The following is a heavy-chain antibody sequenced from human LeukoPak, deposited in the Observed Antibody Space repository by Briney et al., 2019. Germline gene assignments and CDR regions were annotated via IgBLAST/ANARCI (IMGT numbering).Heavy chain of an antibody. CDR1: GYTFTSYG. Sequence: ASVKVSCKASGYTFTSYGISWVRQAPGQGLEWMGWISAYNGNTNYAQKLQGRVTMTTDTSTSTAYMELRGLRSDDTAVYYCARDNSGSYSDAFDIWGQGTMVTVSS. D-gene: IGHD1-26*01. CDR3: ARDNSGSYSDAFDI. CDR2: ISAYNGNT. J-gene: IGHJ3*02. V-gene: IGHV1-18*01.